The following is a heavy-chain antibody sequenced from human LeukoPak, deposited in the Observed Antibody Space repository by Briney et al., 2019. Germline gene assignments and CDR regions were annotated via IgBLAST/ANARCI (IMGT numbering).Heavy chain of an antibody. CDR2: IYYSGST. CDR1: GGSISSHY. D-gene: IGHD5-12*01. V-gene: IGHV4-59*11. CDR3: ARLATNYYYYYYMDV. J-gene: IGHJ6*03. Sequence: PSETLSLTCTVSGGSISSHYWSWIRQPPGKGLEWIGYIYYSGSTNYNPSLKSRVTISVYTSKNQFSLKLSSVTAADTAVYYCARLATNYYYYYYMDVWGKGTTVTVSS.